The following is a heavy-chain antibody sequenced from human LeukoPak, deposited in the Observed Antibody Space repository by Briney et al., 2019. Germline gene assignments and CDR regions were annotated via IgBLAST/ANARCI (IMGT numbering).Heavy chain of an antibody. CDR2: IRSSSSYI. D-gene: IGHD3-22*01. J-gene: IGHJ4*02. V-gene: IGHV3-21*01. CDR3: AREKPALSYYYDSSGYYYFDY. CDR1: GFTFSSYS. Sequence: AGSLTLSCAASGFTFSSYSMNWGRQPPGDGQELDSSIRSSSSYIYYADSVKGRFTTSRDNAKNSPFLQMKSPSAEDPAVYYCAREKPALSYYYDSSGYYYFDYWGQGTLVTVSS.